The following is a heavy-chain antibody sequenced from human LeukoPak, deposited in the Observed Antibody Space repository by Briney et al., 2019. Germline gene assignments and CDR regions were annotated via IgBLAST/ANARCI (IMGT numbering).Heavy chain of an antibody. Sequence: ASVKVSCKASGGTFSSYAISWVRQAPGQGLEWMGGIIPIFGTANYAQKFQGRVTITTDESTSTAYMELSSLRSEDTAVYYCARVWGSSGSDWFDPWGQGTLVTVSS. V-gene: IGHV1-69*05. CDR3: ARVWGSSGSDWFDP. CDR2: IIPIFGTA. J-gene: IGHJ5*02. D-gene: IGHD6-25*01. CDR1: GGTFSSYA.